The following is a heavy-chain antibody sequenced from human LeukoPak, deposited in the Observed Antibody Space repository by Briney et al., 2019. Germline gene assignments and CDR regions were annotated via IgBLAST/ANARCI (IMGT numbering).Heavy chain of an antibody. CDR2: ISSSSSYI. V-gene: IGHV3-21*01. CDR3: ARDHLWFGELYSDY. J-gene: IGHJ4*02. D-gene: IGHD3-10*01. Sequence: GGSLRLSCAASGFPFSSYAMNWVRQAPGKGLEWVSSISSSSSYIYYADSVKGRFTISRDNAKNSLYLQMNSLRAEDTAVYYCARDHLWFGELYSDYWGQGTLVTVSS. CDR1: GFPFSSYA.